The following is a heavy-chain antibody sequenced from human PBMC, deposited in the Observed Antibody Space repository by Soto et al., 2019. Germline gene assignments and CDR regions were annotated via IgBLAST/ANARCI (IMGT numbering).Heavy chain of an antibody. J-gene: IGHJ4*02. V-gene: IGHV4-39*01. D-gene: IGHD6-19*01. CDR2: IYYSGST. Sequence: SETQPLTYTVSGGTIISSGCCWIWISKPPGKGLEWIGSIYYSGSTYYNPSLKSRVTISVDTSKNQFSLKLSSVTAADTAVYYCARHDTLGYSSGWYDWGQGTLVTAPQ. CDR1: GGTIISSGCC. CDR3: ARHDTLGYSSGWYD.